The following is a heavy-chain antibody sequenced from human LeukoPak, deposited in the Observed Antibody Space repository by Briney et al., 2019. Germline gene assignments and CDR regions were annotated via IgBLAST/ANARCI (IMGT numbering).Heavy chain of an antibody. CDR1: GFSVSNNY. CDR2: IYSVGST. V-gene: IGHV3-66*01. Sequence: GESLRLSCAVSGFSVSNNYMSWVRQAPGKGLEWVSVIYSVGSTYYADSVKGRFTISRDSSKNTLYLQMNSLRAEDTAVYYCAREESDWLLPYFDYWGQGTLVTVPS. D-gene: IGHD3-9*01. J-gene: IGHJ4*02. CDR3: AREESDWLLPYFDY.